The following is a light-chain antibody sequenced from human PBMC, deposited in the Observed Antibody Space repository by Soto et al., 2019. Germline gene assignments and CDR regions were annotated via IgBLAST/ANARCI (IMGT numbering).Light chain of an antibody. J-gene: IGKJ4*01. CDR2: DPS. CDR1: QTITSAY. Sequence: EMVLTQSPATLSLSTGERATLSCGASQTITSAYLAWYQLKPGLAPRLLFYDPSNRDTGVPDRFSGSGSGTDFTLTMSRLEPEDFAVYYCPQYDTSPLTFGGGTKVEIK. V-gene: IGKV3D-20*01. CDR3: PQYDTSPLT.